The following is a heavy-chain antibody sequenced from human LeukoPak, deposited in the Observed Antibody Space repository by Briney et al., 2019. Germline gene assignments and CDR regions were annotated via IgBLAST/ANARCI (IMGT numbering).Heavy chain of an antibody. CDR2: IQFDGSNE. D-gene: IGHD3-22*01. V-gene: IGHV3-30*02. CDR3: AKLLYYYDSSQPY. J-gene: IGHJ4*02. CDR1: GFTFSSYG. Sequence: PGGSLRLSCAASGFTFSSYGMHWVRQAPGKGLEWVAYIQFDGSNEQYADSVKGRFSISRDSSKNILYLQMNSLRAEDTAVYYCAKLLYYYDSSQPYWGQGTLVTVSS.